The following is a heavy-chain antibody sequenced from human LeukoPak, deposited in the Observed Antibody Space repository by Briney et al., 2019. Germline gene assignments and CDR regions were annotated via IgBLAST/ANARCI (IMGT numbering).Heavy chain of an antibody. V-gene: IGHV3-23*01. CDR3: VKRDKGTFDY. J-gene: IGHJ4*02. D-gene: IGHD3-16*01. Sequence: GGSLRVSCAASGFTFSSYAMTWVRQASGKGLEWVSAIGARADTSDYADAVKGRFIISRDNSKNTLYLQMNSLRAEDTAVYYCVKRDKGTFDYWGRGTLVTVSS. CDR1: GFTFSSYA. CDR2: IGARADTS.